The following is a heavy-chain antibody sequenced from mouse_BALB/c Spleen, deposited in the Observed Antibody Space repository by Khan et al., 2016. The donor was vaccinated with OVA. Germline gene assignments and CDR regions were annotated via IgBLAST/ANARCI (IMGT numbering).Heavy chain of an antibody. CDR3: ARWFDGYSSLYAMDY. J-gene: IGHJ4*01. CDR2: IWSDGSN. V-gene: IGHV2-6*02. CDR1: GFSLTSYG. D-gene: IGHD2-3*01. Sequence: QVQLQESGPGLVAPSQSLSITCTVSGFSLTSYGIHWVRQPPGKGLEWLVVIWSDGSNNYNSVLKSRLSISKDNSKSQVFLKMNSLHTDDTAIYYCARWFDGYSSLYAMDYWGQGTSVTVSS.